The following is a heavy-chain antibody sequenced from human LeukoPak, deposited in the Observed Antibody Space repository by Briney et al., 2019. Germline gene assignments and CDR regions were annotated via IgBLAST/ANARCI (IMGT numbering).Heavy chain of an antibody. CDR1: GFSLSTSGVG. V-gene: IGHV2-5*02. D-gene: IGHD3-9*01. CDR3: ALYYPDWLLEGYNWFDP. J-gene: IGHJ5*02. CDR2: IYWDDDK. Sequence: KMSGPTLVNPTQTLTLTCTFSGFSLSTSGVGVGWIRQPPGKALEWPALIYWDDDKRYSPSLKSRLTITKDTSKNQVVLTMTNMDPVDTATYYCALYYPDWLLEGYNWFDPWGQGTLVTVSS.